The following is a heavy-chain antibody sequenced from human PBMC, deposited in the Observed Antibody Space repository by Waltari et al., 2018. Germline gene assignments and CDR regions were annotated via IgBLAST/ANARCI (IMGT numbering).Heavy chain of an antibody. Sequence: QVELVQSGAEVKKPGSSVQVSCKTSGGNFSSYAVRWVRQAEGQGLEWVGGIIPILGRANYAQEFQGRVTITADESTSTAYMELSSLRSEDTAVYYCARDWTDYYDSSGWFPSLDLWGRGTLVTVSS. CDR1: GGNFSSYA. J-gene: IGHJ2*01. D-gene: IGHD3-22*01. V-gene: IGHV1-69*11. CDR3: ARDWTDYYDSSGWFPSLDL. CDR2: IIPILGRA.